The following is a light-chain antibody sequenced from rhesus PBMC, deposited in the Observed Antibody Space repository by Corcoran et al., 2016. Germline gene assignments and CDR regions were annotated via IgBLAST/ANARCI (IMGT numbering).Light chain of an antibody. CDR2: GAS. V-gene: IGKV3-24*04. J-gene: IGKJ2*01. CDR1: QSVSSY. Sequence: EIVVTQSPATLALSPGERATLSCRPSQSVSSYLTWYQQKPGRAPRPLIYGASTRATGVPDRFSGGGSGTEFTLAISGLELEDVGVYFCLQSSKWPYTFGQGAKVEVK. CDR3: LQSSKWPYT.